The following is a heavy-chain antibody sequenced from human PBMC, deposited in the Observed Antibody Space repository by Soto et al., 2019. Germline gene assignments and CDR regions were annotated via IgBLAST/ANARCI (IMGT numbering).Heavy chain of an antibody. CDR1: GGSISSYY. Sequence: SETLSLTCTVSGGSISSYYWSWIRQPPGKGLEWIGYIYYSGSTNYNPSLKSRVTISVDTSKNQFSLKLSSVTAADTAMYYCARGNYDLDYWGQGTLVTVSS. D-gene: IGHD3-22*01. CDR2: IYYSGST. V-gene: IGHV4-59*08. CDR3: ARGNYDLDY. J-gene: IGHJ4*02.